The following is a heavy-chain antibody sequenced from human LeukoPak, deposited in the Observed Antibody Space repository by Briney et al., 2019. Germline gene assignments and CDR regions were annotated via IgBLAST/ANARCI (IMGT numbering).Heavy chain of an antibody. D-gene: IGHD1-14*01. J-gene: IGHJ3*02. CDR1: GGSISTYY. V-gene: IGHV4-59*12. CDR2: IYYSGST. Sequence: SETLSLTCTVSGGSISTYYWNWSRQPPGKGLEWIGYIYYSGSTNYKLSLKSRVTISVDKSKNQFSLKLSSVTAADTAVYCCARILPTEIDAFDIWGQGTMVTVSS. CDR3: ARILPTEIDAFDI.